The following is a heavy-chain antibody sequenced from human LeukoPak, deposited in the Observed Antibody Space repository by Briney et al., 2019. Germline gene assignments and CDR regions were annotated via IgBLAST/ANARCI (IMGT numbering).Heavy chain of an antibody. J-gene: IGHJ4*02. D-gene: IGHD3-3*01. CDR1: GFAFSSYS. Sequence: GGSLRLSCAASGFAFSSYSMNWVRQAPGKGLEWVAIISNDGSRKYYAHSVEGRFTISRDNSKNTLYLQMDSLRAEDTAVYYCARDRAWNYFDYWGQGTLVTVSS. CDR3: ARDRAWNYFDY. V-gene: IGHV3-30*03. CDR2: ISNDGSRK.